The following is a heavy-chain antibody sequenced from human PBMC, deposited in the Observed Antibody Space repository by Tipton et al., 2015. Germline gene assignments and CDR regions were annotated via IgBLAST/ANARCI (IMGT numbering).Heavy chain of an antibody. D-gene: IGHD4-17*01. CDR3: AKLDGDYLSGYYYGMDV. J-gene: IGHJ6*02. CDR2: ISGRGSST. CDR1: GFTFSSYG. Sequence: SGFTFSSYGMHWVRQAPGKGLEWVSAISGRGSSTYYADSVKGRFTISRDNSKNRLYLQMNSLRAEDTAVYYCAKLDGDYLSGYYYGMDVWGQGTTVTVSS. V-gene: IGHV3-23*01.